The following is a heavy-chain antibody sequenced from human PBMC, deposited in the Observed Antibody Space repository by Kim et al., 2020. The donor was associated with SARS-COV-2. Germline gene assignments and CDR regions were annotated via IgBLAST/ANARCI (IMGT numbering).Heavy chain of an antibody. Sequence: GTNYAQKFQGRVTMTRDTSISTAYMELSRLRSDDTAVYYCARDPKGGQDYWGQGTLVTVSS. CDR2: GT. CDR3: ARDPKGGQDY. V-gene: IGHV1-2*02. J-gene: IGHJ4*02. D-gene: IGHD2-15*01.